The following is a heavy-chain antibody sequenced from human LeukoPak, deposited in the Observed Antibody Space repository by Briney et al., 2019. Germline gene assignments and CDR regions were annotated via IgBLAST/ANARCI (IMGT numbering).Heavy chain of an antibody. J-gene: IGHJ4*02. D-gene: IGHD5-18*01. V-gene: IGHV3-23*01. CDR3: ARSYSYGPNDY. Sequence: GGSLRLSCAASGFTFSSYAMSWVRQAPGKGLEWVSAISGSGGTTYYADSVKGRFTISRDNAKNSLYLQMNSLRAEDTAVYYCARSYSYGPNDYWGQGTLVTVSS. CDR2: ISGSGGTT. CDR1: GFTFSSYA.